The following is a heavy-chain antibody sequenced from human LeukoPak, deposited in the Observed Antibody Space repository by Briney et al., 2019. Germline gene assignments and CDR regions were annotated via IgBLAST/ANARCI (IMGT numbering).Heavy chain of an antibody. J-gene: IGHJ4*02. CDR3: ARGHASSGYYFFDY. Sequence: PGGSLRLSCAASGFTFSSYAMHWVRQAPGKGLEWVAVISYDGSNKYYADSVKGRFTISRDNAKNSLYLQMNGLRAEDTAVYYSARGHASSGYYFFDYWGQGTLVTVSS. V-gene: IGHV3-30*04. CDR2: ISYDGSNK. CDR1: GFTFSSYA. D-gene: IGHD3-22*01.